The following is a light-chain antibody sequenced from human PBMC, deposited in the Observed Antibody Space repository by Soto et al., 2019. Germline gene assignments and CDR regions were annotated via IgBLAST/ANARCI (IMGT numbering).Light chain of an antibody. V-gene: IGKV1-9*01. Sequence: DIQLTQSPSFLSASVGDRVTINCRASQGIRNYLAWYQQKPGKAPKLLISATSTLQSGVPSRFSGSGAGTEFTLTISSLQPEDVATYYCQHSHSYPLTFGGGTKVDIK. CDR3: QHSHSYPLT. J-gene: IGKJ4*01. CDR2: ATS. CDR1: QGIRNY.